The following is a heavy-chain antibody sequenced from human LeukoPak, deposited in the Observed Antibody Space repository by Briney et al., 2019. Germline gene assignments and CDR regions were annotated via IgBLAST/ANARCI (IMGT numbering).Heavy chain of an antibody. CDR3: ARQTGSGLFILP. CDR2: ISHTGNT. J-gene: IGHJ4*02. Sequence: SGTLSLTCAVSGDSISSRNWWTWVRQPPGKGLEWIGEISHTGNTYYNASLKSQVSISIDTSKNQFSLRLTSVTAADTAVYYCARQTGSGLFILPGGQGTLVTVSS. CDR1: GDSISSRNW. D-gene: IGHD3/OR15-3a*01. V-gene: IGHV4-4*02.